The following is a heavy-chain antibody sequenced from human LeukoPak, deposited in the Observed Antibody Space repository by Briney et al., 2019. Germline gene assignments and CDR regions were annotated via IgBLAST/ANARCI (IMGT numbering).Heavy chain of an antibody. J-gene: IGHJ5*02. CDR3: ARVVPGPVPAAIRGWFDP. CDR2: IYCSGST. CDR1: GGSISSGDYY. Sequence: PSQTLSLTCTVSGGSISSGDYYWSWIRQPPGKGLEWIGYIYCSGSTYYNPSLKSRVTISVGTSKNQFSLKLSSVTAADTAVYYCARVVPGPVPAAIRGWFDPWGQGTLVTVSS. D-gene: IGHD2-2*02. V-gene: IGHV4-30-4*08.